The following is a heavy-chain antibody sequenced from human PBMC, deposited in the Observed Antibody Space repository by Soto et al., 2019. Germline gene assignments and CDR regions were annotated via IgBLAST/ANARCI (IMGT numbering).Heavy chain of an antibody. D-gene: IGHD3-16*02. V-gene: IGHV4-30-4*01. CDR3: ARVFNYDYVWGSYRYKGGDAFDI. Sequence: PSETLSLTCTVSGGSISSGDYYWSWIRQPPGKGLERIGYIYYSGSTYYNPSLKSRVTISVDTSKNQFSLKLSSVTAADTAMYYCARVFNYDYVWGSYRYKGGDAFDIWGQGTMVTVSS. J-gene: IGHJ3*02. CDR1: GGSISSGDYY. CDR2: IYYSGST.